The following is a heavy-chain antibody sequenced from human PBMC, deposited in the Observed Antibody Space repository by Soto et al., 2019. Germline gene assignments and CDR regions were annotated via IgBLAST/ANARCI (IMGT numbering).Heavy chain of an antibody. D-gene: IGHD6-13*01. V-gene: IGHV4-39*02. CDR1: GGPVGYTSFY. J-gene: IGHJ1*01. CDR2: VHHSVTT. CDR3: ARDTSSTSLRAEYFQF. Sequence: SETLSLTCDVSGGPVGYTSFYWGWLRQSPGKGLEWIGSVHHSVTTYYNPSLKGRVTISMDTSKNQFSLRLTSVTAADTAVYFCARDTSSTSLRAEYFQFWGQGTQVTVSS.